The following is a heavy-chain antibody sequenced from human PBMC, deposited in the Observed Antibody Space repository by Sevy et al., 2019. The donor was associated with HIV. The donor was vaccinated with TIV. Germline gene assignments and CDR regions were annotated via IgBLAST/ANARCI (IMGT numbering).Heavy chain of an antibody. V-gene: IGHV3-23*01. CDR1: GFTFNSYA. CDR2: LSGGGEST. Sequence: EGSLRLSCAASGFTFNSYAMSWVRQAPGTGLEWVSGLSGGGESTYYADSVKGRFTISRDNSKNTLYLQMNSLRAEDTAIYYCAKVGPVVRGVITDAFDIWGQGTMVTVSS. D-gene: IGHD3-10*01. J-gene: IGHJ3*02. CDR3: AKVGPVVRGVITDAFDI.